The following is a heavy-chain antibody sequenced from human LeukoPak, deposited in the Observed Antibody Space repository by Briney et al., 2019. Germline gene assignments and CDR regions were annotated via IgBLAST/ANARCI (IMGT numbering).Heavy chain of an antibody. CDR2: INHSGST. CDR1: GGSFSGYY. V-gene: IGHV4-34*01. D-gene: IGHD2-15*01. Sequence: PSETLSLTCAVYGGSFSGYYWSWIRQPPGKGLEWIGEINHSGSTNYNPSLKSRVTISVDTSKNQFSLKLSSVTAADTAVYYCVRSPPHCSGGSCYPGLFDYWGQGTLVTVSS. CDR3: VRSPPHCSGGSCYPGLFDY. J-gene: IGHJ4*02.